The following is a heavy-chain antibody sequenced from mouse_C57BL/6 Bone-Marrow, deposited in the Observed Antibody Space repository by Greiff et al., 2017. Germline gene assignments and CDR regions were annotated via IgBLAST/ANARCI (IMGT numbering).Heavy chain of an antibody. CDR2: ISSGGSYT. CDR3: ARTMITTLRRNYAKDY. CDR1: GFTFSSYG. J-gene: IGHJ4*01. V-gene: IGHV5-6*01. Sequence: EVQVVESGGDLVKPGGSLKLSCAASGFTFSSYGMSWVRQTPDKRLEWVATISSGGSYTYYPDSVKGRFTISRDNAKNTLYLQMSSLKSEDTAMYYCARTMITTLRRNYAKDYWGQGTSVTVAS. D-gene: IGHD2-4*01.